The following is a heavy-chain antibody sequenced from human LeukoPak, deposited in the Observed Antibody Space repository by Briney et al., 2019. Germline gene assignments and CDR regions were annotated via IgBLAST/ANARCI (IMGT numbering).Heavy chain of an antibody. D-gene: IGHD2-21*02. CDR2: ISSSSSYI. CDR3: AREVAYCGGDCPTDAFDI. J-gene: IGHJ3*02. Sequence: GGSLRLSRAASGFTFSSYSMNWVRQAPGKGLEWVSSISSSSSYIYYADSVKGRFTISRDNAKNSLYLQMNSLRAEDTAVYYCAREVAYCGGDCPTDAFDIWGQGTMVTVSS. V-gene: IGHV3-21*01. CDR1: GFTFSSYS.